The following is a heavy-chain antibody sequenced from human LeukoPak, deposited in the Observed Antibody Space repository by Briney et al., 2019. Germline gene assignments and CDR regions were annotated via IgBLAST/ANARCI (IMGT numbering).Heavy chain of an antibody. CDR1: GFTFSSYA. CDR3: ARDHPIVVVPAAIWLAGSAFDI. J-gene: IGHJ3*02. CDR2: ISSSSSTI. V-gene: IGHV3-48*01. D-gene: IGHD2-2*01. Sequence: GGSLRLSCAASGFTFSSYAMSWVRQAPGKGLEWVSYISSSSSTIYYADSVKGRFTISRDNAKNSLYLQMNSLRAEDTAVYYCARDHPIVVVPAAIWLAGSAFDIWGQGTMVTVSS.